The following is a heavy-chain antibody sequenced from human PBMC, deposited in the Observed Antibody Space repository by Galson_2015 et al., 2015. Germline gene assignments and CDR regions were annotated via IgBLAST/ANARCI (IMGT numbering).Heavy chain of an antibody. CDR1: GYSFTSYW. J-gene: IGHJ4*02. V-gene: IGHV5-51*01. D-gene: IGHD6-19*01. CDR3: ARQGAHSSGWFGVDY. CDR2: IYPGDSDT. Sequence: QSGAEVKKSGESLKISCKGSGYSFTSYWIGWVRQMPGKGLEWMGIIYPGDSDTRYSPSFQGRVTITADKSLSTAYLQWRSLKASDTAMYYCARQGAHSSGWFGVDYWGQGTLVTVSS.